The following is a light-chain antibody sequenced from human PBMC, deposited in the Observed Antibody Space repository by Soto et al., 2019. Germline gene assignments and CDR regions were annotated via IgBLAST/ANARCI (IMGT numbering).Light chain of an antibody. CDR1: KSVSSSF. Sequence: ELLLTQSPGTLSLSPWERATLSCRASKSVSSSFLTWYQQKPGQAPRLLIYGASSRATGIPDRFSGSGSGTDFTLTISRLEPEDFAVYYCQQYGSSRLTFGGGTKVEIK. J-gene: IGKJ4*01. CDR2: GAS. V-gene: IGKV3-20*01. CDR3: QQYGSSRLT.